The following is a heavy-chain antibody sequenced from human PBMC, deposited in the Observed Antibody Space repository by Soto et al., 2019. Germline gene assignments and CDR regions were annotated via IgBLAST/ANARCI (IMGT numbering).Heavy chain of an antibody. Sequence: QVTLKESGPTLVKPTQTLTLTCTVSGLSLRTTGVGVGWVRQPPGKALEWLALLYWDDDKRYSPSLRSRLTIDKDISEKQVVLTMTNRDTVDTATYYCVQSRCGGDCLEIYSAHAYNGLDVWGQGTTVTVSS. CDR2: LYWDDDK. CDR1: GLSLRTTGVG. CDR3: VQSRCGGDCLEIYSAHAYNGLDV. V-gene: IGHV2-5*02. J-gene: IGHJ6*02. D-gene: IGHD2-21*02.